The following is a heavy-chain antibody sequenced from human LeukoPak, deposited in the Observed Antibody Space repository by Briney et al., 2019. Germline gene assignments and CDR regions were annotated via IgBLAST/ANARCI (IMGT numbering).Heavy chain of an antibody. J-gene: IGHJ5*02. CDR2: IIPIFGTA. CDR1: GGTFSSYA. CDR3: ARDLLGYCSSTSCAQNWFDP. V-gene: IGHV1-69*13. D-gene: IGHD2-2*01. Sequence: SAKASCKASGGTFSSYAISWVRQAPGQGLEWMGGIIPIFGTANYAQKFQGRVTITADESTSTAYMELSSLRSEDTAVYYCARDLLGYCSSTSCAQNWFDPWGQGTLVTVSS.